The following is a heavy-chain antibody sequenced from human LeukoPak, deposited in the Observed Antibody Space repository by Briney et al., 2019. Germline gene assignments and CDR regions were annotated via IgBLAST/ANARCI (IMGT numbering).Heavy chain of an antibody. D-gene: IGHD3-22*01. V-gene: IGHV3-49*04. CDR1: GFTFSSYG. CDR3: TRESYYYDSSGYLD. Sequence: GGSLRLSCAASGFTFSSYGMSWVRQAPGKGLEWVGFIRSKVHGGTTEYAASVKGRFTISRDDSKSIAYLQMNSLKTEDTAVYYCTRESYYYDSSGYLDWGQGTLVTVSS. J-gene: IGHJ4*02. CDR2: IRSKVHGGTT.